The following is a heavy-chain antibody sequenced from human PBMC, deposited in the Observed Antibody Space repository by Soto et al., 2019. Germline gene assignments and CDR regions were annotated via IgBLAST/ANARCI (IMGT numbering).Heavy chain of an antibody. D-gene: IGHD2-21*02. V-gene: IGHV1-18*04. CDR2: ISAYNGNT. J-gene: IGHJ4*02. CDR1: GYTFTSYG. Sequence: ASVKVSCKASGYTFTSYGISWVRQAPGQGLEWMGWISAYNGNTNYAQKLQGRVTMTTDTSTSTAHMELRSLRSDDTAVYYCAAYCGGDCYQFDYWGQGTLVTVSS. CDR3: AAYCGGDCYQFDY.